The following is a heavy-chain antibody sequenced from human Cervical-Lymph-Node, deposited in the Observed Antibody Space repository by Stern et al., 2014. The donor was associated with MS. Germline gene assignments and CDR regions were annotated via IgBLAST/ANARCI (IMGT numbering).Heavy chain of an antibody. D-gene: IGHD6-19*01. Sequence: DQLVESGPGLVKPSETLSLTCTVSGGSISSYYWSWIRQPPGKGLEWIGYIYYSGSTNYNPSLKSRVTISVDTSKNQFSLKLSSVTAADTAVYYCARGQGGWLNWFDPWGQGTLVTVSS. CDR3: ARGQGGWLNWFDP. J-gene: IGHJ5*02. CDR1: GGSISSYY. CDR2: IYYSGST. V-gene: IGHV4-59*01.